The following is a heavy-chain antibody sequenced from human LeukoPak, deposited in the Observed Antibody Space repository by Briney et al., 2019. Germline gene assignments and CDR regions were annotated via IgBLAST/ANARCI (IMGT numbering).Heavy chain of an antibody. CDR2: ITTGRGET. Sequence: GASVKVSCKASGYTFTDYALHWVRQAPGQSLEWMGWITTGRGETRYSQEFQRRITFTRDTSASTVYMALSDMRSEDTAVYYCAKNSWRVRGVSDYWGKGTLVTVSS. CDR3: AKNSWRVRGVSDY. CDR1: GYTFTDYA. V-gene: IGHV1-3*03. J-gene: IGHJ4*02. D-gene: IGHD3-10*01.